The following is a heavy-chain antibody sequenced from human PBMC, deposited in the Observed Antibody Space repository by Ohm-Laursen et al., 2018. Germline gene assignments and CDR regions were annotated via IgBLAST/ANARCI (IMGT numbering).Heavy chain of an antibody. V-gene: IGHV3-11*01. CDR1: GFTISNNY. J-gene: IGHJ4*02. D-gene: IGHD3-22*01. Sequence: SLRLSCSASGFTISNNYMNWVRQAPGKGLEWVSYISSSGSTIYYADSVKGRFTISRDNSKNTLLLQMSWLRAEDTAVYYCAKDYYYDSSGYYHTPYYFDYWGQGTLVTVSS. CDR2: ISSSGSTI. CDR3: AKDYYYDSSGYYHTPYYFDY.